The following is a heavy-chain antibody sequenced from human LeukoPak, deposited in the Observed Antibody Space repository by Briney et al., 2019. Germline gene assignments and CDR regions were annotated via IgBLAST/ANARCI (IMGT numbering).Heavy chain of an antibody. Sequence: GGSLTLSCAAAGFTLSSYAMHWVRPAPGKGLEWVAVISYDGSNKYYADSVKGRFTISRDNSKNTLYMQMNSLRAEDTAVYYCARARDYGDPSIDYWGQGTLVTVSS. CDR2: ISYDGSNK. J-gene: IGHJ4*02. V-gene: IGHV3-30*04. D-gene: IGHD4-17*01. CDR1: GFTLSSYA. CDR3: ARARDYGDPSIDY.